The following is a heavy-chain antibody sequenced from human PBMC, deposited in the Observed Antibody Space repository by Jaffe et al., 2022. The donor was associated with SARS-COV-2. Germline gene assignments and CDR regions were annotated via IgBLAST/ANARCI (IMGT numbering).Heavy chain of an antibody. CDR2: ISSSSSYI. CDR3: ARDQKEKVPAAMELYYYYGMDV. D-gene: IGHD2-2*01. Sequence: EVQLVESGGGLVKPGGSLRLSCAASGFTFSSYSMNWVRQAPGKGLEWVSSISSSSSYIYYADSVKGRFTISRDNAKNSLYLQMNSLRAEDTAVYYCARDQKEKVPAAMELYYYYGMDVWGQGTTVTVSS. V-gene: IGHV3-21*01. J-gene: IGHJ6*02. CDR1: GFTFSSYS.